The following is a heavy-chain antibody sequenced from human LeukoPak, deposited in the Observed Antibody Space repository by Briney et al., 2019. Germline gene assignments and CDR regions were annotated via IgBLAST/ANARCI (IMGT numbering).Heavy chain of an antibody. D-gene: IGHD4-17*01. V-gene: IGHV1-2*06. CDR1: GYTFTCYY. CDR3: ARDPFPTVTVYYYYYMDV. J-gene: IGHJ6*03. CDR2: INPNSGGT. Sequence: GASVKVSCKASGYTFTCYYMHWVRQAPGQGLEWMGRINPNSGGTNYAQKFQGRVTMTRDTSISTAYMELSRLRSDDTAVYYCARDPFPTVTVYYYYYMDVWGKGTTVTVSS.